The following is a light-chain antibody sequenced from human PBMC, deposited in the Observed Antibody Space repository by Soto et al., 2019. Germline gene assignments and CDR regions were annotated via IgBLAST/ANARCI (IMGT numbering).Light chain of an antibody. V-gene: IGKV1-39*01. CDR1: QSISSY. CDR3: QHSYSTPSS. J-gene: IGKJ2*03. CDR2: AAS. Sequence: DIQMTQSPSSLSASVGERVTITCRASQSISSYLTWYQQKPGKAPKLLIYAASSLQSGVPSRFSGSGSVTDFTLTISSLQSEDFATYYCQHSYSTPSSFGQGTKLEIK.